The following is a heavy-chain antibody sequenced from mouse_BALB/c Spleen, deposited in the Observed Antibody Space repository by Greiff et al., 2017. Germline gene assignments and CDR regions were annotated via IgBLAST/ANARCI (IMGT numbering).Heavy chain of an antibody. J-gene: IGHJ4*01. CDR3: AREGYDYDEAYTMDY. V-gene: IGHV1-14*01. Sequence: VQLQQSGPELVKPGASVKMSCKASGYTFTSYVMHWVKQKPGQGLEWIGCINPYNDGTKYNEKFKGKATLTSDKSSSTAYMELSSLTSEDSAVYYCAREGYDYDEAYTMDYWGQGTSVTVSS. D-gene: IGHD2-4*01. CDR1: GYTFTSYV. CDR2: INPYNDGT.